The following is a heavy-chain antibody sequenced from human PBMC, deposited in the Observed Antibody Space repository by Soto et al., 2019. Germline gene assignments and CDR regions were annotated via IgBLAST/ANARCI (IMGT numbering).Heavy chain of an antibody. CDR3: GITMVRGLIYGMDV. D-gene: IGHD3-10*01. CDR2: IYSGGST. V-gene: IGHV3-66*01. J-gene: IGHJ6*02. Sequence: GESLKISCAASGFTVSSNYMSWVRQAPGKGLEWVSVIYSGGSTYYADSVKGRFTISRHNSKNTLYLQMNSLRAEDTAVYYCGITMVRGLIYGMDVWGQGTTVTVSS. CDR1: GFTVSSNY.